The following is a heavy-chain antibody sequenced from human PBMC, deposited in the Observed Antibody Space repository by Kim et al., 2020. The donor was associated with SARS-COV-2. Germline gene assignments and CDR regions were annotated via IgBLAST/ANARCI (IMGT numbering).Heavy chain of an antibody. CDR1: GFTFSSYG. D-gene: IGHD3-22*01. CDR2: ISYDGSNK. CDR3: AKRSPHLGYYDSSGPFDP. J-gene: IGHJ5*02. Sequence: GGSLRLSCAASGFTFSSYGMHWVRQAPGKGLEWVAVISYDGSNKYYADSVKGRFTISRDNSKNTLYLQMNSLRAEDTAVYYCAKRSPHLGYYDSSGPFDPWGQGTLVTVSS. V-gene: IGHV3-30*18.